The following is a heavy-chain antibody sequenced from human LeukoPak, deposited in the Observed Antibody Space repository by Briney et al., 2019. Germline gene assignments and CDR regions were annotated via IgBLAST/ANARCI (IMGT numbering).Heavy chain of an antibody. D-gene: IGHD3-10*01. V-gene: IGHV4-34*01. Sequence: PSETLSLTCAVYGESFSGYYWSWIRQPPGKGLEWIGEINHSGSTNYNPSLKSRVTISVDTSKNQFSLKLSSVTAADTAVYYCARWFGESWDWFDPWGQGTLVTVSS. J-gene: IGHJ5*02. CDR1: GESFSGYY. CDR2: INHSGST. CDR3: ARWFGESWDWFDP.